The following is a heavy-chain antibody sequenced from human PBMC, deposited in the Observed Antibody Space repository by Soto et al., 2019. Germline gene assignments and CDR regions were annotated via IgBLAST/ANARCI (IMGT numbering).Heavy chain of an antibody. J-gene: IGHJ4*02. CDR2: INHSGST. CDR3: ARGYIVATIRGSFDY. Sequence: PSETLSLTCAVYGGSFSGYYWSWIRQPPGKGLEWIGEINHSGSTNYNPSLKSRVTISVDTSKNQFSLKLSSVTAADTAVYYCARGYIVATIRGSFDYWGQGTLVTVSS. V-gene: IGHV4-34*01. D-gene: IGHD5-12*01. CDR1: GGSFSGYY.